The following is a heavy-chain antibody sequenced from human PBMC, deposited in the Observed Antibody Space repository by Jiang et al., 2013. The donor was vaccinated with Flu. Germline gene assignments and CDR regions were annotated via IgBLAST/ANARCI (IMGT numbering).Heavy chain of an antibody. V-gene: IGHV6-1*01. CDR3: ARENTGGWYDNYWFDP. D-gene: IGHD6-19*01. J-gene: IGHJ5*02. Sequence: SLTCAISGDDVSSKTVAWSWIRQSPLRGLEWLGRTSYRANKWYNEYAPSVKSRVTISFGHIQEPILPALEFCDSRRHGCIFCARENTGGWYDNYWFDPWGQGSRVIVSS. CDR1: GDDVSSKTVA. CDR2: TSYRANKWYN.